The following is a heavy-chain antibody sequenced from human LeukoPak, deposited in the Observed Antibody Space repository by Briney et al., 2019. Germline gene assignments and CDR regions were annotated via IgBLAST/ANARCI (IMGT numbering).Heavy chain of an antibody. V-gene: IGHV3-11*01. D-gene: IGHD2-2*01. Sequence: GGSLRLSCAASGFTFSDYYMSWIRQAPGKGLEWVSYISSSGSTIYYADSVKGRFTIPRDNAKNSLYLQMNSLRAEDTAVYYCARDPCRYCSSTSRRGANWFDPWGQGTLVTVSS. CDR2: ISSSGSTI. J-gene: IGHJ5*02. CDR1: GFTFSDYY. CDR3: ARDPCRYCSSTSRRGANWFDP.